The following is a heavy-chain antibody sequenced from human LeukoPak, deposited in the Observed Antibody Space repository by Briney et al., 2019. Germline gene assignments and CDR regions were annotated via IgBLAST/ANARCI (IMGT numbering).Heavy chain of an antibody. D-gene: IGHD6-19*01. Sequence: GLXXXGRIIPILGIANYAQKFQGRVTITADKSTSTAYMELSSLRSEDTAVYYCARDLSSGWFGDWGQGTLVTVSS. CDR3: ARDLSSGWFGD. J-gene: IGHJ4*02. V-gene: IGHV1-69*04. CDR2: IIPILGIA.